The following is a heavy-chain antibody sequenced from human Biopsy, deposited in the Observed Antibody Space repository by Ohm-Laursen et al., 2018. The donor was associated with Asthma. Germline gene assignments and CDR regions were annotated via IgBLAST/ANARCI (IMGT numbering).Heavy chain of an antibody. CDR2: VSHTGST. CDR3: ARLADCSGGACYSYGWFDP. D-gene: IGHD2-15*01. V-gene: IGHV4-59*11. CDR1: GGSIRSHD. J-gene: IGHJ5*02. Sequence: GTLSLTCSVSGGSIRSHDWTWIRLPPGKGLEYIGDVSHTGSTNYNPSLKSRVIMSLDTSKSQFSLRLTSVTPADTAVYYCARLADCSGGACYSYGWFDPWGQGTRVTVSS.